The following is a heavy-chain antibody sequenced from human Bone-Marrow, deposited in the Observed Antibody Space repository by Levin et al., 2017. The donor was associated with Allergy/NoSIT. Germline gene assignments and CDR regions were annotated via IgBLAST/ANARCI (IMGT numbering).Heavy chain of an antibody. Sequence: LSLTCAAAGFTFDDNAMHWVRQAPGKGLEWVSGISWNSGSIGYADSVKGRFTISRDNAKNSLYLQMNSLRAEDTALYYCAKAFINSGWAVGFDYWGQGTLVTVSS. CDR1: GFTFDDNA. D-gene: IGHD6-19*01. CDR2: ISWNSGSI. J-gene: IGHJ4*02. V-gene: IGHV3-9*01. CDR3: AKAFINSGWAVGFDY.